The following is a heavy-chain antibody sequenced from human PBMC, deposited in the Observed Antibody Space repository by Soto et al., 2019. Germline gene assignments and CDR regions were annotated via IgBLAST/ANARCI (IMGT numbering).Heavy chain of an antibody. CDR2: ISPSGDYT. CDR1: GYTFTSFH. CDR3: GRDGGNWGDVDY. Sequence: QVQLVQSGAEVKKPGASVKVSCKASGYTFTSFHMHWVRQAPGQGLEWMGIISPSGDYTIYAQRFQGRVTVTRDAFTSTVYMELSSLTSEDTAVYYCGRDGGNWGDVDYWGQGTLVTVSS. D-gene: IGHD7-27*01. J-gene: IGHJ4*02. V-gene: IGHV1-46*03.